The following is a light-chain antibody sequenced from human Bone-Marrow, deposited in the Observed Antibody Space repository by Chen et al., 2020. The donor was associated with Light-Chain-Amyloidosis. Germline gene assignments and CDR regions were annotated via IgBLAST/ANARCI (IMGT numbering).Light chain of an antibody. CDR3: SSFTSSSSYV. Sequence: QSALTQPASVSGPPGQPITISCTGTSGDVGTYNYVSWYQQHPGKAPKVMIYAVSNRPSGVSTRFSGYKSGNTASLAISGLQAEDEADYYCSSFTSSSSYVFGPGTKVTVL. CDR2: AVS. V-gene: IGLV2-14*01. J-gene: IGLJ1*01. CDR1: SGDVGTYNY.